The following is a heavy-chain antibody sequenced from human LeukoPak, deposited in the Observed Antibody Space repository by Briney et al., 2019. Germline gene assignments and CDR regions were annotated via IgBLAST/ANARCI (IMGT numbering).Heavy chain of an antibody. V-gene: IGHV3-74*01. Sequence: PGGSLRLSCAASGFTFSSYWMHWVRQAPGKGLVWVSRIKGDGNTNYAESVKGRFTISRDNAKNTVSLQMNSLRAEDTGVYYCARAPSEIGGYYPEYFRHWGQGTLVTVSS. CDR1: GFTFSSYW. D-gene: IGHD3-22*01. J-gene: IGHJ1*01. CDR2: IKGDGNT. CDR3: ARAPSEIGGYYPEYFRH.